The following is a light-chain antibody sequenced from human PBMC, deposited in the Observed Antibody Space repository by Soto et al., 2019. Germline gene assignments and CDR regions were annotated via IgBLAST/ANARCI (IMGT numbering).Light chain of an antibody. CDR3: ASLDDSLSGWV. CDR1: SSNIGTNF. Sequence: QSVLTQPPSASGTPGQRVTISCSGSSSNIGTNFVYWYQQLPGTAPKLLIFSNAQRPSGVPDRFSGSRSGTSASLAISGLRSEDEADYYCASLDDSLSGWVFGGGTKLTVL. CDR2: SNA. J-gene: IGLJ3*02. V-gene: IGLV1-47*02.